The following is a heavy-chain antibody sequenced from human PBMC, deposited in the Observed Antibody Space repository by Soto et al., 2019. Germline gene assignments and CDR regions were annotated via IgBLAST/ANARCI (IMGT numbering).Heavy chain of an antibody. Sequence: SLKISCKGSGYSFTNQWIGWVRQTPGKGLEWMGIIYPGDSDTRYSPSFQGQVTISADKSISTAYLQWSRLKASDTAMYYCAIHTGSWPDGYFDYWGQGILVTVS. CDR1: GYSFTNQW. J-gene: IGHJ4*02. CDR3: AIHTGSWPDGYFDY. V-gene: IGHV5-51*01. D-gene: IGHD1-26*01. CDR2: IYPGDSDT.